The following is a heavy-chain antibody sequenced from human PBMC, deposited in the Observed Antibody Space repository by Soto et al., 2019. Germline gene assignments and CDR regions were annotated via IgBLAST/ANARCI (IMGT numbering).Heavy chain of an antibody. V-gene: IGHV3-30*18. CDR2: ISYDGSNI. CDR1: EFTFSSDG. Sequence: QVQLVESGGGVIQPGGSLRLSCTASEFTFSSDGIHWVRQTPGRGLEWVTLISYDGSNIYYVDSVKGRFTVSRDNSKNTVYLQMNSLRIEDTAVYYCAKERRGSGYDQGQRFYYSYGMDVWGQGATVTVSS. D-gene: IGHD5-12*01. J-gene: IGHJ6*02. CDR3: AKERRGSGYDQGQRFYYSYGMDV.